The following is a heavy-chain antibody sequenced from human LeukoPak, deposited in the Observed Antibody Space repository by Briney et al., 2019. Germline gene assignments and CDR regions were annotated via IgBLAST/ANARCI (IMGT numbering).Heavy chain of an antibody. CDR2: INDNRRA. Sequence: SETLSLTCAVYGGSFSNYYWNWIRQPPGKGLEWLGEINDNRRANYNPSLMSCVTVSVDTSKNQFSLRLTSVTATDTAVYYCARRWNYGRNYYIDVWGKGATVSVSS. D-gene: IGHD1-7*01. CDR3: ARRWNYGRNYYIDV. CDR1: GGSFSNYY. J-gene: IGHJ6*03. V-gene: IGHV4-34*01.